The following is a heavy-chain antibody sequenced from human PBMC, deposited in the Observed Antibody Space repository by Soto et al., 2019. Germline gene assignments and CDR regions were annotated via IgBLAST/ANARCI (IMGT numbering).Heavy chain of an antibody. CDR1: GFSLSSTRVA. V-gene: IGHV2-5*02. D-gene: IGHD6-19*01. Sequence: QITLKESGPTLVTPTQTLTLTCTFSGFSLSSTRVAVGWIRQPPGKALEWLALIYWDDDTRYSPFLKSRLTITKDTSKNQVVLTMTNMDPVDTATYYCAHSVVAGLGYYFDYWGQGTLVTVSS. CDR2: IYWDDDT. J-gene: IGHJ4*02. CDR3: AHSVVAGLGYYFDY.